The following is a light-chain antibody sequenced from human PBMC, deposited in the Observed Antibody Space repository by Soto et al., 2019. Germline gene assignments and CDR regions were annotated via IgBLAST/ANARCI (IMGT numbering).Light chain of an antibody. Sequence: QSALTQPPSASGSPGQSVTISCTGTSSDVGGYNYVSWYQQHPGKAPKLMISEVSKRPSGVPDRFSGSESGNTASLTVSGLQAEDEAHYYCSSYAGSNLWVFGGGTKVTVL. CDR1: SSDVGGYNY. J-gene: IGLJ3*02. CDR3: SSYAGSNLWV. V-gene: IGLV2-8*01. CDR2: EVS.